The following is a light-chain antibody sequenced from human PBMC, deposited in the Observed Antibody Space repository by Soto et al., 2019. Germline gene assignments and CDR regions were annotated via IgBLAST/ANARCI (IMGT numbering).Light chain of an antibody. V-gene: IGKV1-39*01. CDR1: QSISNY. Sequence: DIQMTQSPSSLSASVGDRVTITCRASQSISNYLNWYQQKPGKAPNLLIYDASSLQSGVPSRFSGSGSGTEFTLTISSLQHEDFATYYCQQSYSTPPGTFGQGTKLEIK. CDR3: QQSYSTPPGT. J-gene: IGKJ2*01. CDR2: DAS.